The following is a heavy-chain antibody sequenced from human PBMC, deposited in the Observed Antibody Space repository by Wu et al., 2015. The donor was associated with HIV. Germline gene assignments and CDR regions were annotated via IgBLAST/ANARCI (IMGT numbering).Heavy chain of an antibody. CDR3: VRVSPPDV. CDR1: GYIFINYY. Sequence: QVQLVQSGSEVKKPGASMKVSCKTSGYIFINYYIQWVRQAPGQGPEWMGWINSKNGDTKYAQNFQGRVTMTRDTSVTTVYMEVSSLRSDDTAVYYCVRVSPPDVWGKGTTVIVSS. CDR2: INSKNGDT. V-gene: IGHV1-2*02. J-gene: IGHJ6*04.